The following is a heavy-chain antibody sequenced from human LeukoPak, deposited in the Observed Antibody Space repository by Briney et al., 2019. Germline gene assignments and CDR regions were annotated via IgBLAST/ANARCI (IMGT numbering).Heavy chain of an antibody. CDR1: GFSFGSYG. V-gene: IGHV3-30*03. CDR3: ARTREKWQVLDY. CDR2: ISHEGSSQ. J-gene: IGHJ4*02. Sequence: GRSLRLSCAASGFSFGSYGMHWVRQAPGKGLEWLAVISHEGSSQNYADSVRGRFTVSKDNSKNMAYLQMNSLRPDDTAVYFCARTREKWQVLDYWGQGTLVTVSS. D-gene: IGHD6-19*01.